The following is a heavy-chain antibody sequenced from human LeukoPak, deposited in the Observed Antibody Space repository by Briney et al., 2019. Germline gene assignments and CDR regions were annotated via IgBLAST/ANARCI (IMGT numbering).Heavy chain of an antibody. CDR3: ARDTSPDGMDV. V-gene: IGHV4-30-4*08. CDR1: GGSISSSSYY. CDR2: IYYSGST. Sequence: PSETLSLTCTVSGGSISSSSYYWGWIRQPPGKGLEWIGYIYYSGSTYYNPSLKSRVTISVDTSKNQFSLKLSSVTAADTAVYYCARDTSPDGMDVWGQGTTVTVSS. D-gene: IGHD2/OR15-2a*01. J-gene: IGHJ6*02.